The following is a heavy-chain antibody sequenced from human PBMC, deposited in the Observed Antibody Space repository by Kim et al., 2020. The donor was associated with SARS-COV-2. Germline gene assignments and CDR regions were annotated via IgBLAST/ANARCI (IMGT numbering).Heavy chain of an antibody. CDR2: IDGSGRTI. V-gene: IGHV3-48*03. CDR1: GFPFDNFE. Sequence: GGSLRLSCAASGFPFDNFEMNWVRQAPGKGLEWVSYIDGSGRTIYYADSVKGRLTISRDTSKRSLFLQMNNLRAEDTAVYFCVAGGLPYVDFLGLGTLVT. CDR3: VAGGLPYVDF. D-gene: IGHD3-10*01. J-gene: IGHJ4*02.